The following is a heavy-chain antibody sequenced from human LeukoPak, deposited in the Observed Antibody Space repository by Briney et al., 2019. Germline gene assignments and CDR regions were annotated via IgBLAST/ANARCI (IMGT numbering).Heavy chain of an antibody. D-gene: IGHD6-13*01. CDR2: IKQDGSEK. CDR3: ARIYSSSWYDAFDI. J-gene: IGHJ3*02. CDR1: GFTFSSYW. Sequence: GGSLRLSCAASGFTFSSYWMSWVRQAPGKGLEWVANIKQDGSEKYYVDSVKGRFTIFRDNAKNSLYLQMNSLRAEDTAVYYCARIYSSSWYDAFDIWGQGTMVTVSS. V-gene: IGHV3-7*01.